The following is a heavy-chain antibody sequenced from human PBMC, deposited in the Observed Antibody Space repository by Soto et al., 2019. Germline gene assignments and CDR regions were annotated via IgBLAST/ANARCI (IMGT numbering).Heavy chain of an antibody. V-gene: IGHV3-66*01. Sequence: GGSLRLSCAASGFTVSTNFMTWVRQAPGKGLEWVSVIYSGGSTFYADSVKGRFTITRDNSENTLYFQMNSLRAADTAVYYCASYPYGGIHPFDYWGQGTLVTVSS. D-gene: IGHD4-17*01. CDR1: GFTVSTNF. J-gene: IGHJ4*02. CDR3: ASYPYGGIHPFDY. CDR2: IYSGGST.